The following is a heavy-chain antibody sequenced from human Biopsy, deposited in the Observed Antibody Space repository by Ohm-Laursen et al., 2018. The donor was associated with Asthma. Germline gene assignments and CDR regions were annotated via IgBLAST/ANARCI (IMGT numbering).Heavy chain of an antibody. J-gene: IGHJ3*02. Sequence: SLRLSCTASGFRFNSYAVSWVRQAPGKGPERVSTISASGNSTYYGDSVKGHVTISRDISKNTLSLQMNSLRAEDTAVYYCARAYGGNFFSGAFDIWGQGTMVTVSS. D-gene: IGHD4-23*01. V-gene: IGHV3-23*01. CDR2: ISASGNST. CDR3: ARAYGGNFFSGAFDI. CDR1: GFRFNSYA.